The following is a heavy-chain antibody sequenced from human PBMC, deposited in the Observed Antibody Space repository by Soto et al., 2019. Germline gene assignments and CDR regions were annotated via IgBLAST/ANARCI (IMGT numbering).Heavy chain of an antibody. CDR1: GFTFSSYA. V-gene: IGHV3-23*01. CDR3: AKPRHYYGSGSYLLDY. D-gene: IGHD3-10*01. J-gene: IGHJ4*02. Sequence: EVQLLESGGGLVQPGGSLRLSCAASGFTFSSYAMSWVRQAPGKGLEWVTAISGSGGSTYYADSVKGRFTISRDNAKNTLYLQMNSLRAEDTAVYYCAKPRHYYGSGSYLLDYWGQGTLVTVSS. CDR2: ISGSGGST.